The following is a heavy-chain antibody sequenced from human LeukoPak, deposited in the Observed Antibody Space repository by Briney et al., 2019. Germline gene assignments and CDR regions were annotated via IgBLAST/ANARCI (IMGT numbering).Heavy chain of an antibody. V-gene: IGHV4-39*01. CDR3: ASSSGWPVFDY. J-gene: IGHJ4*02. CDR1: GASISSSSYY. D-gene: IGHD6-19*01. Sequence: PSETLSLTCTVSGASISSSSYYWGWLRQPPGKGLEWIVSIYYSGSTYYNPSLKRPVTISVDTSKNQFSLKLSSVTAADTAVYYCASSSGWPVFDYWGQGTLVTVSS. CDR2: IYYSGST.